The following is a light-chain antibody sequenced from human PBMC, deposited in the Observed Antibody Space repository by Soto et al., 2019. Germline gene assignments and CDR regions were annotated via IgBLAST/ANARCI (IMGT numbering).Light chain of an antibody. CDR3: QQYYSTPRT. V-gene: IGKV4-1*01. J-gene: IGKJ1*01. CDR2: WAS. Sequence: DIVMTQSPDSLAVSLGERATINCKSSQSVLYSPNNKNYLGWYQQKPRQPPKLLISWASTRASGVPDRFSGSGSGTDFTLTISSLQAEDVAVYYCQQYYSTPRTFGPGTKVEIK. CDR1: QSVLYSPNNKNY.